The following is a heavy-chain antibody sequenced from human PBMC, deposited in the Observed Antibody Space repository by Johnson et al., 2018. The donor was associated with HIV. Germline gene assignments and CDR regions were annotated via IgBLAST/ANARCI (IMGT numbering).Heavy chain of an antibody. CDR1: GFTFSSYG. V-gene: IGHV3-NL1*01. CDR2: IRGGGGST. CDR3: ARERITGTTRAFDI. J-gene: IGHJ3*02. D-gene: IGHD1-7*01. Sequence: QVQVVESGGGVVQPGGSLRLSCAASGFTFSSYGMSWVRQAPGKGLEWVAAIRGGGGSTYYADSVKGRFTISRDNSKNTLYLQMNSLRAADTAVYYCARERITGTTRAFDIWGQGTMVTVSS.